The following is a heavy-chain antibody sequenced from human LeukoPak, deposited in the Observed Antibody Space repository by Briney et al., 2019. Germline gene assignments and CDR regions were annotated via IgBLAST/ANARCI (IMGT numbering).Heavy chain of an antibody. Sequence: GQSLRLSCAASGFTFSSYAMSWGRHPPGPGLDWVSASSVCGGGTSYANSVNGRFTISRDNSSNTLYLQMSSLRAEDTAVYYCAKDGIYFDYWGQGTLVTVSS. CDR1: GFTFSSYA. CDR3: AKDGIYFDY. CDR2: SSVCGGGT. V-gene: IGHV3-23*01. J-gene: IGHJ4*02.